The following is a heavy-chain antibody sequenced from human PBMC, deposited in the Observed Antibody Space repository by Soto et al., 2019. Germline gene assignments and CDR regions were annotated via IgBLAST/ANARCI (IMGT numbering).Heavy chain of an antibody. Sequence: ASVKVSCKASGYTFTSYAMHWVRQAPGQRLEWMGWINAGNGNTKYSQKFQGRVTITRDTSASTAYMELSSLRSEDTAVYYCARNVVVPAAIPWFDPWGQGTLVTVSS. CDR1: GYTFTSYA. D-gene: IGHD2-2*01. CDR2: INAGNGNT. V-gene: IGHV1-3*01. CDR3: ARNVVVPAAIPWFDP. J-gene: IGHJ5*02.